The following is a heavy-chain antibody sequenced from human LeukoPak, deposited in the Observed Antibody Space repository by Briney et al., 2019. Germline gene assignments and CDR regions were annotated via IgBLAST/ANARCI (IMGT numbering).Heavy chain of an antibody. Sequence: GGSLRLSCAASGFTVSSNYMNWVRQAPGQGLEWVSVINSGGSTHYADSVKGRFTISRDNSKNTLYLQMNSLRAEDTAVYYCARDLYYYGSGSDNFLYYWGQRTVVTVSS. CDR2: INSGGST. J-gene: IGHJ4*02. V-gene: IGHV3-53*01. CDR1: GFTVSSNY. D-gene: IGHD3-10*01. CDR3: ARDLYYYGSGSDNFLYY.